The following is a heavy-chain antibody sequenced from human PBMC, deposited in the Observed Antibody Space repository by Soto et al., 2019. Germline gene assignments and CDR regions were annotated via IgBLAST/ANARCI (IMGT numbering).Heavy chain of an antibody. Sequence: ASVKVSCKASGYTFTRYTMNWVRQAPGQRLEWMGWINPDNGNTKSSQKFQDRVIITRDTSASTAYMDLSSLRSEDTAVYYCARGIATGQLDARGQGTVVTVSS. D-gene: IGHD2-15*01. CDR2: INPDNGNT. CDR1: GYTFTRYT. CDR3: ARGIATGQLDA. J-gene: IGHJ5*02. V-gene: IGHV1-3*01.